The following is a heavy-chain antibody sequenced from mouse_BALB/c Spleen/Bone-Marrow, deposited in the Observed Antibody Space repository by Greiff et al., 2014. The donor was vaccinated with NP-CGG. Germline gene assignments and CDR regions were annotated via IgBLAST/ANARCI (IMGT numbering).Heavy chain of an antibody. CDR2: EWGGGST. CDR3: AKIGTTTGAMDY. D-gene: IGHD2-14*01. J-gene: IGHJ4*01. Sequence: QVQLKESGPGLVQPSQSLSLTCAVSGFSLTRYGVQWVRQAPGKGLEWLGGEWGGGSTGYNAAFISRLSITKDNSKSQVFFKMNSLQADDTAIYYCAKIGTTTGAMDYWGQGTSVTVSS. V-gene: IGHV2-5*01. CDR1: GFSLTRYG.